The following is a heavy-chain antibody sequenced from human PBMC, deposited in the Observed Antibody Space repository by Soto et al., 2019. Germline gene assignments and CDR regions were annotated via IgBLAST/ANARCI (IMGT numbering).Heavy chain of an antibody. Sequence: ASVKVSCKASGYTFTDYFVHWVRQAPGQGLEWIGWISPNSGDTVYAQKLQGRVTVTSDTSISTAYMELSRLTSDDTAVYYCASATAGSTTWEHNWFDFCRKRTLVTASS. CDR2: ISPNSGDT. D-gene: IGHD2-21*02. V-gene: IGHV1-2*02. CDR3: ASATAGSTTWEHNWFDF. CDR1: GYTFTDYF. J-gene: IGHJ5*01.